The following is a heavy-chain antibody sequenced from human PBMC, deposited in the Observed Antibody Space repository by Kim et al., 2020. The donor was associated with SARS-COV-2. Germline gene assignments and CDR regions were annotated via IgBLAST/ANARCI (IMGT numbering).Heavy chain of an antibody. CDR1: GYSISSGYY. Sequence: SETLSLTCTVSGYSISSGYYWGWIRQPPGKGLEWIGSIYHSGSTYYNPSLKSRVTISVDTSKNQFSLKLSSVTAADTAVYYCSRDSVGSGSQYGMDVWG. J-gene: IGHJ6*02. V-gene: IGHV4-38-2*02. D-gene: IGHD3-10*01. CDR3: SRDSVGSGSQYGMDV. CDR2: IYHSGST.